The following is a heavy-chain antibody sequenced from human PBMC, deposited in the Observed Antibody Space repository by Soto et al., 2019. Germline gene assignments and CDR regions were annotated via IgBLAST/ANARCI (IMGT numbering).Heavy chain of an antibody. CDR2: IYYSGST. CDR1: GGSISSYY. J-gene: IGHJ6*02. D-gene: IGHD2-21*02. CDR3: ARGYCGGDCYPGRQKGNPRYYYYYGMDV. Sequence: QVQLQESGPGLVKPSETLSLTCTVSGGSISSYYWSWIRQPPGKGLEWIGYIYYSGSTNYNPSLKSRVTISVDTSKNQFSLKLSSVTAADTAVYYCARGYCGGDCYPGRQKGNPRYYYYYGMDVWGQGTTVTVSS. V-gene: IGHV4-59*01.